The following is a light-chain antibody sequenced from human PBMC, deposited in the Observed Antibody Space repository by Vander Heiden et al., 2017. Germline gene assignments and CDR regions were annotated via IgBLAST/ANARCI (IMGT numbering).Light chain of an antibody. Sequence: QPVLTPPPPASGSLAPGVTLSCSGSRSNIASTTVKRYQQLPGTAPKLLIYTNNRRPSGVPDRFSGSRSGTSASLAISGLQSEDEADYYCAAWDDSLNGVVFGGGTKLTVL. CDR3: AAWDDSLNGVV. CDR1: RSNIASTT. V-gene: IGLV1-44*01. J-gene: IGLJ2*01. CDR2: TNN.